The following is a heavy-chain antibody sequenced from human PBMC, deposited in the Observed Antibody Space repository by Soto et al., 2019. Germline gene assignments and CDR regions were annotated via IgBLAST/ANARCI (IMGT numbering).Heavy chain of an antibody. V-gene: IGHV1-18*01. J-gene: IGHJ4*02. CDR3: ARDKVGTAADF. D-gene: IGHD2-15*01. CDR2: ITGSTGDT. Sequence: ASVKVSCKASVFTFTNYGISWVRQAPGQGFEWMGWITGSTGDTNYAQKFQDRLAMTTDTSADTAYMELRSLRGDDTAVYYCARDKVGTAADFWGQGTLVTVSS. CDR1: VFTFTNYG.